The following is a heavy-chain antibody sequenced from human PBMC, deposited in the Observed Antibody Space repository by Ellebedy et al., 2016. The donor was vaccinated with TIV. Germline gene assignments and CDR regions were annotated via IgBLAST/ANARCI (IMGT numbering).Heavy chain of an antibody. CDR2: IIPIFGTA. Sequence: SVKVSXXASGYTFTSYGISWVRQAPGQGLEWMGGIIPIFGTANYAQKFQGRVTITADESTSTAYMELSSLRSEDTAVYYCASPYCSSTSCFNDYYYYGMDVWGQGTTVTVSS. CDR1: GYTFTSYG. J-gene: IGHJ6*02. V-gene: IGHV1-69*13. D-gene: IGHD2-2*01. CDR3: ASPYCSSTSCFNDYYYYGMDV.